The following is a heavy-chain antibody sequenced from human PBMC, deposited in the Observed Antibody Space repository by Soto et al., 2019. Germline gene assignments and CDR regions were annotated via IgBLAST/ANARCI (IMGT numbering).Heavy chain of an antibody. Sequence: EVQVVESGGGLVQPGGSLRLSCGASGFTLSDHYVDWVRQAPGKGLEWVGRSKSKAHKYGTDSAASVQGRFTFSRDDSTNSLHLQMNGLKTEDTAVYYCARSQGPTGMDVWGQGTTVTVSS. CDR1: GFTLSDHY. CDR3: ARSQGPTGMDV. CDR2: SKSKAHKYGT. J-gene: IGHJ6*02. V-gene: IGHV3-72*01.